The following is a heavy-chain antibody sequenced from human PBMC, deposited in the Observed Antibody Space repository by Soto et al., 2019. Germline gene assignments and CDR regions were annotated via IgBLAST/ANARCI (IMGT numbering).Heavy chain of an antibody. CDR1: GFSLSNARMG. J-gene: IGHJ4*02. Sequence: QVTLKESGPVLVKPTETLTLTCTVSGFSLSNARMGVSWIRQPPGEALEWLAHILSNDEKSYSTSLKSRLTISKDTSKSQVVLTMPNMEHVDTATYYCARIVDYDSSGYYYEVDYWGQGTLVTVSS. D-gene: IGHD3-22*01. CDR3: ARIVDYDSSGYYYEVDY. CDR2: ILSNDEK. V-gene: IGHV2-26*01.